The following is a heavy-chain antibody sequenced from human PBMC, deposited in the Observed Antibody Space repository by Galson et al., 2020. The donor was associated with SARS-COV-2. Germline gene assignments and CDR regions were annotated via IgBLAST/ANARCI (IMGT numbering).Heavy chain of an antibody. D-gene: IGHD6-13*01. Sequence: ASVKVSCKASGYTFTSYGNSWVRQAPGQGLEWMGWISGYNGNTNYAQKLQGRVTMTTDTSTSTAYMELRSLTSDDTAVYYCARVPLSDIGAVGPLASWGQGTLVTVSS. CDR3: ARVPLSDIGAVGPLAS. J-gene: IGHJ4*02. CDR2: ISGYNGNT. V-gene: IGHV1-18*01. CDR1: GYTFTSYG.